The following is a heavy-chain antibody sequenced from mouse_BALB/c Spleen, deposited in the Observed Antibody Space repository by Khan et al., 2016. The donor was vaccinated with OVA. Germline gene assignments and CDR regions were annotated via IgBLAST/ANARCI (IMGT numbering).Heavy chain of an antibody. J-gene: IGHJ4*01. V-gene: IGHV14-3*02. CDR2: IDPANGNT. Sequence: VQLQQSGAELVKPGASVKLSCTASGFNIKDTYMHWVKQRPEHGLEWIGRIDPANGNTQYDPKFQGKATITADTSSNTAYLQLNSLTSEDTAVYYCALRGDIYDTYYGYAMDYWGQGTSVTVSS. D-gene: IGHD2-3*01. CDR3: ALRGDIYDTYYGYAMDY. CDR1: GFNIKDTY.